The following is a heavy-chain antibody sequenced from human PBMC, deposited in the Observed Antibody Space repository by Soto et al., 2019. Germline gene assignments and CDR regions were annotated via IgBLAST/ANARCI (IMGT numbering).Heavy chain of an antibody. V-gene: IGHV4-59*01. CDR3: ARMMTTVTTHWFDP. D-gene: IGHD4-17*01. CDR1: GGSISSYY. J-gene: IGHJ5*02. Sequence: PSETLSLTCTFSGGSISSYYWSWIRQPPGKGLEWIGYIYYSGSTSYNPSLKSRVTISVDTSKNQFSLKLSSVTAADTAVYYCARMMTTVTTHWFDPWGQGTLVTVSS. CDR2: IYYSGST.